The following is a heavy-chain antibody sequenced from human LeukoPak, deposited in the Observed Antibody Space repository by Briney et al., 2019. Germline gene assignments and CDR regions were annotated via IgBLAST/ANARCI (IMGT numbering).Heavy chain of an antibody. D-gene: IGHD1-26*01. CDR3: ARDEQLGATRSSYFDY. CDR1: GFTFSSYA. CDR2: ISYDGSNK. V-gene: IGHV3-30-3*01. J-gene: IGHJ4*02. Sequence: GGSLRLSCAASGFTFSSYAMHWVRQAPGKGLEWVAVISYDGSNKYYADSVKGRFTISRDNSKNTLYLQMNSLRAEDTAVYYCARDEQLGATRSSYFDYWGQGTLVTVSS.